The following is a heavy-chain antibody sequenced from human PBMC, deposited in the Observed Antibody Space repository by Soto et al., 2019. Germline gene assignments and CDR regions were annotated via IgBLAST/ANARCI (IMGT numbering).Heavy chain of an antibody. CDR2: MYHNSVNT. CDR1: GYTFTSYV. Sequence: QVQLVQSGAEVKKPGASVKVSCRASGYTFTSYVINWVRQATGQGLEWMGWMYHNSVNTGDAQKFEGRVTMSTETSISTAYMELMSLRSEDTAVYYCARGINYYYSGDGAFDLWSQGTMVTVSS. J-gene: IGHJ3*01. CDR3: ARGINYYYSGDGAFDL. V-gene: IGHV1-8*01. D-gene: IGHD3-10*01.